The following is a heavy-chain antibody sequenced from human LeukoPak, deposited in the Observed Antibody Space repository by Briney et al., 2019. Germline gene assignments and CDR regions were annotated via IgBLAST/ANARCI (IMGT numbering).Heavy chain of an antibody. CDR2: IIPILGIA. D-gene: IGHD1-26*01. J-gene: IGHJ4*02. Sequence: GASVKVSCKASGGTFSSYAISWVRQAPGQGLEWMGRIIPILGIANYAQKLQGRVTMTTDTSTSTAYMELRSLRSDDTAVYYCARVPPRESSPGVVGATRKPYYFDYWGQGTLVTVSS. V-gene: IGHV1-69*04. CDR1: GGTFSSYA. CDR3: ARVPPRESSPGVVGATRKPYYFDY.